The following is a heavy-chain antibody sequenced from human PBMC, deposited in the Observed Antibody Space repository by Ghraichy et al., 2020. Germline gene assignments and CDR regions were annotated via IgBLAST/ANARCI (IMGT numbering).Heavy chain of an antibody. Sequence: SETLSLTCAVYGGSFSGYYWSWIRQPPGKGLEWIGEINHSGSTNYNPSLKSRVTISVDTSKNQFSLKLSSVTAADTAVYYCARGPGRWVTTHYYYYYYMDVWGKGTTATVSS. V-gene: IGHV4-34*01. CDR1: GGSFSGYY. CDR3: ARGPGRWVTTHYYYYYYMDV. J-gene: IGHJ6*03. D-gene: IGHD4-17*01. CDR2: INHSGST.